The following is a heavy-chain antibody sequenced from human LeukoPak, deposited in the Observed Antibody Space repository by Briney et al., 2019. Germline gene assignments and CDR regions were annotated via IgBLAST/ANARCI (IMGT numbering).Heavy chain of an antibody. J-gene: IGHJ6*02. V-gene: IGHV4-59*01. CDR1: GGSISTYY. CDR3: ARAQLNLLVDFGMDV. CDR2: INYSGST. Sequence: SETLSLTCTVSGGSISTYYWSWIRQPPGKGLEWIGYINYSGSTNYNPSLKSRVTISVDTSKNQFSLKLSSVTAADTAVYYCARAQLNLLVDFGMDVWGQGTTVTVSS. D-gene: IGHD1-1*01.